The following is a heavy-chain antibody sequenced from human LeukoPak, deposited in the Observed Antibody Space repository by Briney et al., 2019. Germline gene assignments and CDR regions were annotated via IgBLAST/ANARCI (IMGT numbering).Heavy chain of an antibody. CDR3: ATAPLRGLDYYYMDV. CDR2: IKEDGSVK. Sequence: GGSLRLSCAASEFTFSRYWMSWVRQAPGKGLEWGANIKEDGSVKNYLDSVRGRFTISRDNAKNSLYLQMNTLRAEDTAVYYCATAPLRGLDYYYMDVCGKGTTVTVSS. V-gene: IGHV3-7*01. CDR1: EFTFSRYW. J-gene: IGHJ6*03. D-gene: IGHD4-17*01.